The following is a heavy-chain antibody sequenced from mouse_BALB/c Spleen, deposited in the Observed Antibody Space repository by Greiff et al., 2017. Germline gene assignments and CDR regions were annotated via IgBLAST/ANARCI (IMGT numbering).Heavy chain of an antibody. J-gene: IGHJ4*01. CDR3: ARDYGSSYAHYYAMDY. Sequence: EVQLQESGPGLVKPSQSLSLTCTVTGYSITSDYAWNWIRQFPGNKLEWMGYISYSGSTSYNPSLKSRISITRDTSKNQFFLQLNSVTTEDTAMYYCARDYGSSYAHYYAMDYWGQGTSVTVSS. CDR2: ISYSGST. CDR1: GYSITSDYA. V-gene: IGHV3-2*02. D-gene: IGHD1-1*01.